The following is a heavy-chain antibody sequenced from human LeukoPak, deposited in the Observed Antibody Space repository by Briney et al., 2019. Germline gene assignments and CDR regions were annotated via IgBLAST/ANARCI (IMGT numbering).Heavy chain of an antibody. J-gene: IGHJ5*02. D-gene: IGHD6-19*01. CDR1: GFTFSSQT. CDR2: ISGSGGST. CDR3: AREEQWLTYNWFDP. Sequence: PGGSLRLSCAASGFTFSSQTMSWVRQAPGKGLEWVSAISGSGGSTYYADSVKGRFTISRDNSKNTLYLQMNSLRAEDTAVYYCAREEQWLTYNWFDPWGQGTLVTVSS. V-gene: IGHV3-23*01.